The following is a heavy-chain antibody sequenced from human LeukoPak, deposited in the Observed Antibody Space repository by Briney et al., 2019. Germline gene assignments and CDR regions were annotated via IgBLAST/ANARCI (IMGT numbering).Heavy chain of an antibody. J-gene: IGHJ6*02. D-gene: IGHD6-13*01. CDR1: GYTFTGYY. CDR2: INSNSGGT. V-gene: IGHV1-2*02. Sequence: GASVKVSCKASGYTFTGYYIHWVRQAPGQGLEWMGWINSNSGGTNYAQKFQGRVTMTRDTSISTAYMELSRLRSDDTAVYYCARDQRPQQQLVPHYYYGMDVWGQGTTVTVSS. CDR3: ARDQRPQQQLVPHYYYGMDV.